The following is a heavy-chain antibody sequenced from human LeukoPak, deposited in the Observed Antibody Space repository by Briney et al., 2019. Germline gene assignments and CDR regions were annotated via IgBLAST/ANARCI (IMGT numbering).Heavy chain of an antibody. J-gene: IGHJ4*02. CDR2: IYPGDSDT. CDR1: GYSFTSYW. V-gene: IGHV5-51*04. D-gene: IGHD3-10*01. CDR3: XXXXXXXDGSGSSIDY. Sequence: GESLKISCKGSGYSFTSYWIGWVRQMPGKGLESMGIIYPGDSDTRYSPSFQGQVTISADKHISTAYLQWSSLKAPDTAMYYXXXXXXXXDGSGSSIDYWGQGTLVTVSS.